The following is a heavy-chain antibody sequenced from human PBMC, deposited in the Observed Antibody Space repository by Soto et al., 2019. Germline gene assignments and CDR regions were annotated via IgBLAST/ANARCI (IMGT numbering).Heavy chain of an antibody. Sequence: PGESLKISCKGSGYNFNTNWIGWVRQMPGKGLEWMGVIFPSDSDIRYSPSLQGQVTILADKSISTTYLQWRSLTASDTAMYYCARVFGSGWSGFDPWGQGTLVTVSS. CDR2: IFPSDSDI. CDR1: GYNFNTNW. V-gene: IGHV5-51*01. D-gene: IGHD6-19*01. CDR3: ARVFGSGWSGFDP. J-gene: IGHJ5*02.